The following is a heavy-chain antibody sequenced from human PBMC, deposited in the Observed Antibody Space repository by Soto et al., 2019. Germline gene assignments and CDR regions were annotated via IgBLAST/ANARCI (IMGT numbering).Heavy chain of an antibody. CDR1: GSTFSSYA. Sequence: PGGALGLTSEASGSTFSSYAMRRVSQAPGKGLECVSVISGNGGSPYYADSVKGRFAISRDNSKNTLYLQMNSLRAEGWAIYYCAKDLARGYGMDVWGQVTTVPVS. CDR3: AKDLARGYGMDV. J-gene: IGHJ6*02. CDR2: ISGNGGSP. D-gene: IGHD3-10*01. V-gene: IGHV3-23*01.